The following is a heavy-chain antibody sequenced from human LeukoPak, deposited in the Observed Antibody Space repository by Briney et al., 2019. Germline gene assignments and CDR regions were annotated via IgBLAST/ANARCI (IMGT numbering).Heavy chain of an antibody. D-gene: IGHD3/OR15-3a*01. Sequence: ASVKVSCKASGYTFTGKFIHWVRQAPGQGLGWMGWIDPNSGGTDYAQKFRGRVTMTRDTPTSTAYMDLSSLISDDTAVYYCARDREGLAYFDYWGQGTLVTVSS. CDR1: GYTFTGKF. J-gene: IGHJ4*02. V-gene: IGHV1-2*02. CDR3: ARDREGLAYFDY. CDR2: IDPNSGGT.